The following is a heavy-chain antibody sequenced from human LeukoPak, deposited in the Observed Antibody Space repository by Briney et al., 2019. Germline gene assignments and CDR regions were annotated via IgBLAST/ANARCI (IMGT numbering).Heavy chain of an antibody. Sequence: GGSLRLSCAASGFTFSSYAMSWVRQAPGKGLEWVSAISGSGGSTYYADSVKGRFTISRDNAKNSLYLQINSLRAEDTAVYYCARSSYSSSSSVWGQGTMVTVSS. D-gene: IGHD6-6*01. CDR3: ARSSYSSSSSV. CDR2: ISGSGGST. V-gene: IGHV3-23*01. CDR1: GFTFSSYA. J-gene: IGHJ3*01.